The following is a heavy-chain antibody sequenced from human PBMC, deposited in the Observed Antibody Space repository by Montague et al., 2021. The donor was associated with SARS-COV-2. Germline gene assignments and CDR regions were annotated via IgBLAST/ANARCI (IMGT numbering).Heavy chain of an antibody. CDR1: GVSINEYS. CDR3: VSGRDGSYSHFHF. CDR2: IFFNRGP. V-gene: IGHV4-59*01. J-gene: IGHJ1*01. Sequence: SETLSLTCTVSGVSINEYSWTWIRQTPGKGLEWIGYIFFNRGPIHNASLKNRVTISLDTSKSQVSLRLTSVTAADTAVYFCVSGRDGSYSHFHFWGQGALVTVSS. D-gene: IGHD4-11*01.